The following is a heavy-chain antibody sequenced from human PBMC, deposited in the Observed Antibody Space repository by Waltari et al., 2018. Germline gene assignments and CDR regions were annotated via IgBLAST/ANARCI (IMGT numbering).Heavy chain of an antibody. Sequence: QVQLVQSGAEVKKPGASVKVSCKASGYTFTSYDINWVRQATGQGLEWMGWMNPNSGNTGYAQKVQGRVTMTRNTSISTAYMELSSLRSEDTAVYYCARGPTTICGVVTSTGWFDPWGQGTLVTVSS. J-gene: IGHJ5*02. CDR3: ARGPTTICGVVTSTGWFDP. V-gene: IGHV1-8*01. CDR1: GYTFTSYD. D-gene: IGHD3-3*01. CDR2: MNPNSGNT.